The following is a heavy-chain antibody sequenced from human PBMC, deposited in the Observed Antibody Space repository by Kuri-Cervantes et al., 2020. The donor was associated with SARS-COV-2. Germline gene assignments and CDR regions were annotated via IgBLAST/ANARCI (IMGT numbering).Heavy chain of an antibody. V-gene: IGHV3-74*01. Sequence: GESLKISCAASGFTFSGHWIHWVRQAPGKGLVWVSRINPDGSYTNNADSVKGRFTLSRDNAKNMLFLQMNSLRAEDTAVYYCARDGDYASYWGQGTLVTVSS. CDR2: INPDGSYT. D-gene: IGHD4-17*01. CDR1: GFTFSGHW. J-gene: IGHJ4*02. CDR3: ARDGDYASY.